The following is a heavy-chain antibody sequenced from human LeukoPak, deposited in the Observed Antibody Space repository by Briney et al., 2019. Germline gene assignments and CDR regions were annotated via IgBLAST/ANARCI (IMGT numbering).Heavy chain of an antibody. D-gene: IGHD6-13*01. J-gene: IGHJ4*02. CDR3: AKERQQLANFDY. CDR1: GFTFSSYG. V-gene: IGHV3-23*01. Sequence: GGSLRLSCVASGFTFSSYGMSWVRQAPGKGLEWVSGFGGGGGPTYYADSVKGRFTISRDNSKNTLYLQMNSLRADDTAVYYCAKERQQLANFDYWGQGTLVTVSS. CDR2: FGGGGGPT.